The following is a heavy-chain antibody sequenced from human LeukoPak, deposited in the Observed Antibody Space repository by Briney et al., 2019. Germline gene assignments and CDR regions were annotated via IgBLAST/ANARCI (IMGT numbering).Heavy chain of an antibody. CDR3: ARERGSSWYFDY. V-gene: IGHV3-30-3*01. CDR2: ISYDGSNK. CDR1: GFTFSSYA. D-gene: IGHD6-13*01. Sequence: PGGSLRLSCRASGFTFSSYAMHWVRQAPGKGLEWVAVISYDGSNKYYADSVKGRFTISRDNSKNTLYLQMNSLRAEDTAVYYCARERGSSWYFDYWGQGTLVTVSS. J-gene: IGHJ4*02.